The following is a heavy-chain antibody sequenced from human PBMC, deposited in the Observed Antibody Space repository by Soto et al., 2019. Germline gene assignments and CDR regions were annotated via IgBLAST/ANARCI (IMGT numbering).Heavy chain of an antibody. CDR1: GGSISSGGYH. CDR3: ARSVFP. V-gene: IGHV4-31*03. J-gene: IGHJ5*02. Sequence: QVQLREAGPGLVKPSQTLALTCTVSGGSISSGGYHWTWTRQHPGKGLEWIGYIYYSESIYYNQAHKSRVTRSADTSNNQFSLKLSSVTAADTPLYYCARSVFPWGQGTLVTVSS. CDR2: IYYSESI.